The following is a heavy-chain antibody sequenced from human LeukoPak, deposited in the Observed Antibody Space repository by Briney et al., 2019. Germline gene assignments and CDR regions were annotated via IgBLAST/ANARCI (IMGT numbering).Heavy chain of an antibody. J-gene: IGHJ4*02. D-gene: IGHD5-24*01. V-gene: IGHV5-51*01. CDR2: IYPGDSVT. Sequence: GESLKISCKGTGYTFTSYWIGWVRQMPGKGLEWMGIIYPGDSVTRYSPSFQGRVTISADKSISTAYLQWSSLKASDTAMYYCARRGDGYSLNFDYWGQGTLVTVSS. CDR1: GYTFTSYW. CDR3: ARRGDGYSLNFDY.